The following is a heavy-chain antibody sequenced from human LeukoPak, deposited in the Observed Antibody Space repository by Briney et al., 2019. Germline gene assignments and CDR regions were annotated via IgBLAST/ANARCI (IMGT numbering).Heavy chain of an antibody. D-gene: IGHD3-3*02. CDR2: ISGSGGST. CDR3: AKDRAFPPHNDY. CDR1: GFTFSSYA. J-gene: IGHJ4*02. Sequence: GGSLRLSCAASGFTFSSYAMHWVRQAPGKGLEWVSAISGSGGSTYYADSVKGRFTISRDNSKNTLYLQMNSLRAEDTAVYYCAKDRAFPPHNDYWGQGTLVTVSS. V-gene: IGHV3-23*01.